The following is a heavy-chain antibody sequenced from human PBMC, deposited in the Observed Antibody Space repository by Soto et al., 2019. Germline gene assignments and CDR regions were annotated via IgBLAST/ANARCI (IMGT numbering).Heavy chain of an antibody. CDR1: GYTFSNYG. Sequence: ASVKVSCKTSGYTFSNYGITWVRQVPGQPLEWLGWISLYSDGTNYAQKFQGRVSMTTDTSTTTAYMELRSLRSDDTAVYYCARVVPGAEAWFGPWGQGTLVTVSS. D-gene: IGHD2-2*01. CDR2: ISLYSDGT. V-gene: IGHV1-18*01. CDR3: ARVVPGAEAWFGP. J-gene: IGHJ5*02.